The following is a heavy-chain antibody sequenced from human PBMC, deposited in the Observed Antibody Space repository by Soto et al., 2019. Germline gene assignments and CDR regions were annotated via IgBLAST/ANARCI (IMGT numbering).Heavy chain of an antibody. D-gene: IGHD3-10*01. CDR1: GFTFSRYG. CDR2: ISGSGGTT. CDR3: AKNPVYFGSGTYIDY. Sequence: EVPLLESGGGLVQPGGSLRLSCAASGFTFSRYGMSWVRQAPGMGLEWVSAISGSGGTTYYADSVKGRFTISRDDSKNTLYLQMNSLRAEDTAVYYCAKNPVYFGSGTYIDYWGQGTLVTVSS. V-gene: IGHV3-23*01. J-gene: IGHJ4*02.